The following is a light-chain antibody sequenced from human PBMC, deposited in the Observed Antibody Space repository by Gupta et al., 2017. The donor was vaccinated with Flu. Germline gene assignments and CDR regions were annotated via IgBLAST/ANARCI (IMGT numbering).Light chain of an antibody. CDR3: ATWDDSLSEWV. Sequence: QSVLTQPPSASGTPGQRVTISCSGSTSNIGSNFVFWYQQLPRAAPKLLIYRNDQRPSGVPDRFSGSRSGTSSSLAIRGLRSEDEANYYCATWDDSLSEWVFGGGTKVTVL. CDR1: TSNIGSNF. CDR2: RND. J-gene: IGLJ3*02. V-gene: IGLV1-47*01.